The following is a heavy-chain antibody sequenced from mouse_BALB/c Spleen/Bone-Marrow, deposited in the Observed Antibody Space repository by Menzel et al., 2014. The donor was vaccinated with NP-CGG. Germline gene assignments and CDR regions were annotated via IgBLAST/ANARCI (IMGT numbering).Heavy chain of an antibody. V-gene: IGHV1-54*01. CDR2: INPGSGGT. CDR3: ARKNTVEDPPAY. CDR1: GYAFTNYL. D-gene: IGHD1-1*01. J-gene: IGHJ3*01. Sequence: VQLQQSGAELVRPGTSVKVSCKASGYAFTNYLIEWVKQRPGQGLEWIGVINPGSGGTNYNEKLKGKATLTADKSSSAAHMRSSRVTYDDSAVYFCARKNTVEDPPAYWGQGTLVTVSA.